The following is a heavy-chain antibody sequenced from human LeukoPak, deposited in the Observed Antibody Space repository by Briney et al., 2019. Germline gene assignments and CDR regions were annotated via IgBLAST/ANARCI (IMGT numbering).Heavy chain of an antibody. J-gene: IGHJ6*03. CDR1: GFTFSSYS. CDR3: AKIISLDIVVVVAATRYYYYMDV. CDR2: ISSSSYI. Sequence: GSLRLSCAASGFTFSSYSMNWVRQAPGKGLEWVSSISSSSYIYYADSVKGRFTISRDNAKNSLYLQMNSLRAEDTAVYYCAKIISLDIVVVVAATRYYYYMDVWGKGTTVTISS. D-gene: IGHD2-15*01. V-gene: IGHV3-21*01.